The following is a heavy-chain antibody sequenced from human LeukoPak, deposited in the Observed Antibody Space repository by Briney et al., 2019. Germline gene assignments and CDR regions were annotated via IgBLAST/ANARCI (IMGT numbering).Heavy chain of an antibody. Sequence: ASVKVSCKASGGTFSSYAISWVRQAPGQGLEWMGGIIPIFGTANYAQKFQGRVTITADKSTSTACMELSSLRSEDTAVYYCASGLTTVTNTWGQGTLVTVSS. CDR1: GGTFSSYA. CDR3: ASGLTTVTNT. V-gene: IGHV1-69*06. CDR2: IIPIFGTA. J-gene: IGHJ4*02. D-gene: IGHD4-17*01.